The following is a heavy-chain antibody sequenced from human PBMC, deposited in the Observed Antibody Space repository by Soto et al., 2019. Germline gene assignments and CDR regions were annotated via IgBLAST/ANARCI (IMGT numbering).Heavy chain of an antibody. CDR3: ARRTAAGTYSY. V-gene: IGHV4-38-2*01. Sequence: SETLFLTCAVSGYSISSGNYWGWLRQPPGKGLEWIGSIYHSGSTYYNPSLKSRVTISVDTSKNQFSLKLSSVTAADTAVYYCARRTAAGTYSYWGQGXLVTVYS. D-gene: IGHD6-13*01. CDR2: IYHSGST. CDR1: GYSISSGNY. J-gene: IGHJ4*02.